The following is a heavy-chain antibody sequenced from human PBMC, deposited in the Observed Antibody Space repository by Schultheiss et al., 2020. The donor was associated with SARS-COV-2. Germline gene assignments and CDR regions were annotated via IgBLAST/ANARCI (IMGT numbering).Heavy chain of an antibody. D-gene: IGHD2-8*01. Sequence: GGSLRLSCAASGFTFRNYGMHWVRQIPGKGLVWVSRINSDGSASSYADSVKGRFTISRDNAKNSLYLQMNSLRAEDTAVYYCAREWGDWGQGTLVTVSS. J-gene: IGHJ4*02. CDR1: GFTFRNYG. V-gene: IGHV3-74*01. CDR2: INSDGSAS. CDR3: AREWGD.